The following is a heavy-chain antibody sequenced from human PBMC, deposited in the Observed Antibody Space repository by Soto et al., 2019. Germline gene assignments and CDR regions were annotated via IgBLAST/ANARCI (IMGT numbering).Heavy chain of an antibody. Sequence: PSETLSLTCIVSGGSISSYYWSWIRQPPGKGLEWIGYIYYSGSTNYNPSLKSRVTISVDTSKNQFSLKLSSVTAADTAVYYCARQGQHFYYYMDVWGKGTTVTVSS. J-gene: IGHJ6*03. V-gene: IGHV4-59*08. D-gene: IGHD1-1*01. CDR3: ARQGQHFYYYMDV. CDR1: GGSISSYY. CDR2: IYYSGST.